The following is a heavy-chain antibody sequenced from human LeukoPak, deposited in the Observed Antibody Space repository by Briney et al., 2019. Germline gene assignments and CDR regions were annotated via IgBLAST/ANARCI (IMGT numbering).Heavy chain of an antibody. CDR3: ARVSCYDILTGYYTRDAFDI. Sequence: SQTLSLTCTVSGGSISSGDYYWSWIRQPPGKGLEWIGYIYYSGSTYYNPSLKSRVTISVDTSKNQFSLRLSSVTAADTAVYYCARVSCYDILTGYYTRDAFDIWGQGTMVTVSS. V-gene: IGHV4-30-4*01. CDR2: IYYSGST. CDR1: GGSISSGDYY. J-gene: IGHJ3*02. D-gene: IGHD3-9*01.